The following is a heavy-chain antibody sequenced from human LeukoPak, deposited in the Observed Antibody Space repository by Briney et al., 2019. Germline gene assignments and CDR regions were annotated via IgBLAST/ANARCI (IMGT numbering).Heavy chain of an antibody. Sequence: GGSLRLSCAASGFTFSSYSMSWIRQAPGKGLEWVSYISSSGNTTYNADSVKGRFSITRDNAKNSLYLQMNSLRAEDTAVYYCARDGGSAWFLDYWGQGTLVTVSS. CDR1: GFTFSSYS. CDR3: ARDGGSAWFLDY. D-gene: IGHD6-19*01. CDR2: ISSSGNTT. V-gene: IGHV3-48*04. J-gene: IGHJ4*02.